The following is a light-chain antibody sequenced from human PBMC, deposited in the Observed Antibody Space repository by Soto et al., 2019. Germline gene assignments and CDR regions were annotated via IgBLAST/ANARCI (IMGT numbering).Light chain of an antibody. CDR3: QQLNTYPIT. Sequence: DIPLTQSPSFLSASVGDRVTITCRASQGISSFLAWYQQKPGKSPELLIYAASTLRSGVPSRFSGSGSGTEFTLTISSLQPEDIATYYCQQLNTYPITFGQGTRLEIK. J-gene: IGKJ5*01. V-gene: IGKV1-9*01. CDR2: AAS. CDR1: QGISSF.